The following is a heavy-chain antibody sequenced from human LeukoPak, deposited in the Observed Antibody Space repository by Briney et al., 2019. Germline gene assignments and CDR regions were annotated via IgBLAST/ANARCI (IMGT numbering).Heavy chain of an antibody. CDR1: GFRFDDYG. J-gene: IGHJ6*03. CDR3: ASLKTYYYYMDV. CDR2: ISSSGSTI. V-gene: IGHV3-11*01. Sequence: PGGSLRRSCAASGFRFDDYGMSWVRQAPGKGLEWVSYISSSGSTIYYADSVKGRFTISRDNAKNSLYLQMNSLRAEDTAVYYCASLKTYYYYMDVWGKGTTVTVSS.